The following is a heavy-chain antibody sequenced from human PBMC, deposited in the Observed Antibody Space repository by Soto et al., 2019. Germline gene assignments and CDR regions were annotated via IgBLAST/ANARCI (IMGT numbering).Heavy chain of an antibody. CDR3: ARDLIPAVHEIRFDP. J-gene: IGHJ5*02. CDR1: GGTFSSYT. D-gene: IGHD2-21*01. V-gene: IGHV1-69*10. CDR2: IIPILGIA. Sequence: WASVKVSCKASGGTFSSYTISWVRQAPGQGLEWMGGIIPILGIANYAQKFQGRVTITADKSTSTAYMELSSLRSEDTAVYYCARDLIPAVHEIRFDPWGQGTLVTVSS.